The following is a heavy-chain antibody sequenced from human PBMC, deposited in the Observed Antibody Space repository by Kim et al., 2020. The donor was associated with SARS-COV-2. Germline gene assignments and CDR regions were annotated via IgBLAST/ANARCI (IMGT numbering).Heavy chain of an antibody. CDR2: FYTSGST. V-gene: IGHV4-4*07. D-gene: IGHD2-2*01. J-gene: IGHJ4*02. CDR1: GDSMSGYY. CDR3: ARAKVGTADFDY. Sequence: SETLSLTCTVSGDSMSGYYWNWIRQSAGKGLEWIGRFYTSGSTNYNPSLKSRVTMSVDTSKNQFSLKLSSVTAADTAVYYCARAKVGTADFDYWGQGTLVTVSS.